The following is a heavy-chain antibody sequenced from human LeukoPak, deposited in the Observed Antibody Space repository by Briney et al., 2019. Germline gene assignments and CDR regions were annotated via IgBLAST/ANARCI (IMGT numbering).Heavy chain of an antibody. CDR1: GNSISSGDNY. J-gene: IGHJ4*02. D-gene: IGHD3-22*01. CDR3: ARASYSYDINGWVPFDY. V-gene: IGHV4-61*02. Sequence: ASETLSLTCTVSGNSISSGDNYWSWIRQPAGKGLEWIGRIYTSGSTNYNPSLKSRVTISGDTSKNQFSLRLSSVTAADTAVYYCARASYSYDINGWVPFDYWGQGTLVTVSS. CDR2: IYTSGST.